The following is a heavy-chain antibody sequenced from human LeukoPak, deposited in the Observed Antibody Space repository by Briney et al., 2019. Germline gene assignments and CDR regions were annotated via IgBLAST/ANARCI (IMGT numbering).Heavy chain of an antibody. CDR2: IYYSGST. CDR1: GGSISSYC. D-gene: IGHD6-13*01. CDR3: ARDRSPPGYSSSWYPLDY. J-gene: IGHJ4*02. V-gene: IGHV4-59*01. Sequence: SETLSLTCTVSGGSISSYCWSWIRQPPGKGLEWIWYIYYSGSTNYNPSLKSRVTISVDTSKDQFSLKLSSVTAADTAVYYCARDRSPPGYSSSWYPLDYWGQGTLVTVSS.